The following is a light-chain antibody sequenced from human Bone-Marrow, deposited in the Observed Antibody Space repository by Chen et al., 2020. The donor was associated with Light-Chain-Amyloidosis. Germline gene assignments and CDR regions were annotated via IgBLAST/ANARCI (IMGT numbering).Light chain of an antibody. Sequence: QSALTQPPSASGSPGQSVTISCTGTNSDVGRYDYVSWYQQHPGKAPKFLLYEVIKRSSGVPDRFSGSKSGTTASLTVSGLQAEDEADYYFCSYAGDFWVFGGGTKLTVL. J-gene: IGLJ3*02. CDR3: CSYAGDFWV. V-gene: IGLV2-8*01. CDR2: EVI. CDR1: NSDVGRYDY.